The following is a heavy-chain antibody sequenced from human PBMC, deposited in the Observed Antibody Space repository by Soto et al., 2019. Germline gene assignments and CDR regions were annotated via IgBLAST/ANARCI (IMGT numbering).Heavy chain of an antibody. V-gene: IGHV3-30-3*01. CDR1: GFTFSSYA. CDR2: ISYDGSNK. CDR3: ARVRGRGVAPDIVVVVAAKGAPYYYGMDV. Sequence: PGGSLRLSCAASGFTFSSYAMHWVRQAPGKGLEWVAVISYDGSNKYYADSVKGRFTISRDNSKNMLYLQMNSLRAEDTVVYYCARVRGRGVAPDIVVVVAAKGAPYYYGMDVWGQGTTVTVSS. D-gene: IGHD2-15*01. J-gene: IGHJ6*02.